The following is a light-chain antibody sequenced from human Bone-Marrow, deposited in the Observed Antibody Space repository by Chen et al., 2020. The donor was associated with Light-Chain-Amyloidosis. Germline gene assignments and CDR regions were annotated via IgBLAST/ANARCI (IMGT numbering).Light chain of an antibody. Sequence: QSALTQPASVSGSPGQSITISCTGTSSDVGSYNLVSWYQQHPGKAPKLMIYEVSKRPSGVSNRFSGSTSGNTASLTIAGLQAEDEADYYCCSYAGSSTFLYVFGTGTKVTVL. CDR3: CSYAGSSTFLYV. CDR2: EVS. J-gene: IGLJ1*01. CDR1: SSDVGSYNL. V-gene: IGLV2-23*02.